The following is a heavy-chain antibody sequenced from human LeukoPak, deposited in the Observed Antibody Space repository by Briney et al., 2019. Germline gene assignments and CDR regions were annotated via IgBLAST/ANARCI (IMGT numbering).Heavy chain of an antibody. D-gene: IGHD6-19*01. CDR1: GFTFSNHW. V-gene: IGHV3-74*01. J-gene: IGHJ4*02. CDR2: INSDMSST. CDR3: ARDIAVSGNYFDY. Sequence: PGGSLRLSCAASGFTFSNHWMHWVRQAPGKGLVWVSRINSDMSSTNYADSVKGRFTISRDNVKNTLYLQMNSLRAEDTAVYYCARDIAVSGNYFDYWGQGALVTVSS.